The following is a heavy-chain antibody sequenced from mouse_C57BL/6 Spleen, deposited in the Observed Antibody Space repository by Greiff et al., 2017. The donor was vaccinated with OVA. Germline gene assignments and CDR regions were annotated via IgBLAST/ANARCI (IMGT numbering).Heavy chain of an antibody. CDR2: ISSGGSYT. V-gene: IGHV5-6*01. Sequence: VQLKESGGDLVKPGGSLKLSCAASGFTFSSYGMSWVRQTPDKRLEWVATISSGGSYTYYPDSVKGRFTISRDNAKNTLYLQMSSLKSEDTAMYYCARGAAQARYFDVWGTGTTVTVSS. CDR3: ARGAAQARYFDV. D-gene: IGHD3-2*02. J-gene: IGHJ1*03. CDR1: GFTFSSYG.